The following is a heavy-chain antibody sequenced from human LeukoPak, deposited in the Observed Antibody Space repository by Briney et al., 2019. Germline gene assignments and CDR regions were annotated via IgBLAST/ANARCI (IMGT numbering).Heavy chain of an antibody. V-gene: IGHV6-1*01. Sequence: SRTLSLTCAISGDSVSSSSVAWNWIRQSPSRGLEWLGRTYYRSQWYNEYAVSVKGRITINPDTSKNQFSLHLNSVTPEDMAVYYCARDYYCSSFSCSFDYWGQGTLVTVSS. D-gene: IGHD2-2*01. CDR2: TYYRSQWYN. CDR3: ARDYYCSSFSCSFDY. CDR1: GDSVSSSSVA. J-gene: IGHJ4*02.